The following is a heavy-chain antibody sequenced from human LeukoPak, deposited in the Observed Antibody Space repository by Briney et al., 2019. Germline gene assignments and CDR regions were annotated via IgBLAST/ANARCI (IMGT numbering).Heavy chain of an antibody. V-gene: IGHV4-59*12. CDR1: GGSISTYY. CDR2: IYYTGST. CDR3: ARGPTTVTRAFDY. D-gene: IGHD4-11*01. Sequence: SETLSLTCTVSGGSISTYYWSWIRQPPGKGLEWIGYIYYTGSTNYNPSLKSRVTMSVDTSKNQFSLKLSSVTAADTAVYYCARGPTTVTRAFDYWGQGTLVTVSS. J-gene: IGHJ4*02.